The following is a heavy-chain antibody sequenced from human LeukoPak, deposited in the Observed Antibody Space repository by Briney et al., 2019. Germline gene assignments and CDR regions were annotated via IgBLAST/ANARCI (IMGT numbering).Heavy chain of an antibody. CDR1: GFTFSSYS. D-gene: IGHD5-12*01. CDR2: ISSSSSTI. CDR3: ARDRVATLPDY. J-gene: IGHJ4*02. V-gene: IGHV3-48*04. Sequence: PGGSLRLSFAASGFTFSSYSMNWVRQAPGKGLEWVSYISSSSSTIYYADSVKGRFTISRDNAKNSLYLQMNSLRAEDTAVYYCARDRVATLPDYWGQGTLVTVSS.